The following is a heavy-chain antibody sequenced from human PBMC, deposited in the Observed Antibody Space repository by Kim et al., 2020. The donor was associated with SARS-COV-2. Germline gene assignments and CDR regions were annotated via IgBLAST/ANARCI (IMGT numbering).Heavy chain of an antibody. CDR3: ARGDTIFGVVINAFDI. Sequence: SETLSLTCTVSGGSISSGGYYWSWIRQHPGKGLEWIGYIYYNPSLKSRVTISVDTSKNQFSLKLSSVTAADTAVYYCARGDTIFGVVINAFDIWGQGTMV. J-gene: IGHJ3*02. D-gene: IGHD3-3*01. V-gene: IGHV4-31*03. CDR1: GGSISSGGYY. CDR2: I.